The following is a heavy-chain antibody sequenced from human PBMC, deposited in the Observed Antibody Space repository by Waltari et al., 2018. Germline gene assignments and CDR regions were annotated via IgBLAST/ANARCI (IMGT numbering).Heavy chain of an antibody. V-gene: IGHV1-2*02. CDR2: IDPNSGGT. Sequence: QVPLVQSGAEVKKPGASVKVSCKASGYTFPGYHMHWVRQAPGQGLAWKGWIDPNSGGTNDAQKFQGRVTMTRDTSISTGYMGLSRLRSDDTAVYYCARRSNYYDSSGYKYWGQGTLVTVSS. CDR1: GYTFPGYH. J-gene: IGHJ4*02. D-gene: IGHD3-22*01. CDR3: ARRSNYYDSSGYKY.